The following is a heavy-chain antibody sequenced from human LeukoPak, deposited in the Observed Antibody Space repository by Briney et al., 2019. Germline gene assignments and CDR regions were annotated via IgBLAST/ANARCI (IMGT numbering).Heavy chain of an antibody. CDR1: GFTFSSYD. J-gene: IGHJ3*02. CDR2: IGTAGDT. V-gene: IGHV3-13*01. Sequence: AGGSLRLSCAASGFTFSSYDMHRVRQATGKGLEWVSAIGTAGDTYYPGSVKGRFTISRENAKNSLYLQMNSLRAGDTAVYYCARDLGRWDAFDIWGQGTMVTVSS. CDR3: ARDLGRWDAFDI. D-gene: IGHD4-23*01.